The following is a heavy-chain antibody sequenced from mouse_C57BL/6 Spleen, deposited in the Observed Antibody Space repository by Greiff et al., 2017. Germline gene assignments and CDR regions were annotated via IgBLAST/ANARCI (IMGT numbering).Heavy chain of an antibody. CDR1: GYTFTSYW. CDR3: ARSAYYSNDYFDY. D-gene: IGHD2-5*01. J-gene: IGHJ2*01. Sequence: VQLQQPGAELVKPGASVKLSCKASGYTFTSYWMQWVKQRPGQGLEWIGEIDPSDSYTNYNQKFKGKATLTVDTSSSTAYMQLSSLTSEDSAVYYCARSAYYSNDYFDYWGQGTTLTVSS. V-gene: IGHV1-50*01. CDR2: IDPSDSYT.